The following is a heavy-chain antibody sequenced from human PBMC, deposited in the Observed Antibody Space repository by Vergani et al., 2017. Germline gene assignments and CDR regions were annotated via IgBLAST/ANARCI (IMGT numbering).Heavy chain of an antibody. D-gene: IGHD1-26*01. CDR1: GGSFGNYY. V-gene: IGHV4-4*07. CDR2: IHANGNT. J-gene: IGHJ4*02. CDR3: AGSSLGGTTFGY. Sequence: QVHLQESGPGLAKPSETLSLTCTISGGSFGNYYWNWIRRPAGKGLEWMGRIHANGNTKYNPSLESRGTMSLATSTTQFSLKLNPLAAAYTAVYYCAGSSLGGTTFGYWGQGALVTVSS.